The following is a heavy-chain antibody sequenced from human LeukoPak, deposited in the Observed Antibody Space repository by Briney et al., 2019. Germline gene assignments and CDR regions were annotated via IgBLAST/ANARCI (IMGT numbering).Heavy chain of an antibody. Sequence: SETLSLTCTVSGGSISSYFWSWIRQPPGKGLEWIGYIYSSGNTNYMPSLKSRVTISIDASKNQFSLKLSSVTAADTAVYYCARRLRYFDTTQNWFDPWGPGTLVTVSS. CDR3: ARRLRYFDTTQNWFDP. CDR2: IYSSGNT. J-gene: IGHJ5*02. D-gene: IGHD3-9*01. CDR1: GGSISSYF. V-gene: IGHV4-59*08.